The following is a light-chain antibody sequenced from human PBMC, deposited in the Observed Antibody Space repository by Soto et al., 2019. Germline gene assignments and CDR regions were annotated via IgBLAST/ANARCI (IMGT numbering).Light chain of an antibody. CDR2: AAS. V-gene: IGKV3D-15*01. Sequence: ERIMTQSPDTLSVSPGERATLSCRASQSVSRNVAWYQQKPGQAPRLLISAASTRATGIPDRFSGSGSGTEFTLTISSLESEDFAVYYCQQRSNWPLTFGGGTKVDIK. CDR1: QSVSRN. CDR3: QQRSNWPLT. J-gene: IGKJ4*01.